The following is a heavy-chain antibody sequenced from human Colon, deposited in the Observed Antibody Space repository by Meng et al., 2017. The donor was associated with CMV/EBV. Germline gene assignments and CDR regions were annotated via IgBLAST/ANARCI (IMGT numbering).Heavy chain of an antibody. CDR3: AHRFLRDSSSSLHFDS. J-gene: IGHJ4*02. D-gene: IGHD6-6*01. CDR1: GFSLSTNGVT. V-gene: IGHV2-5*02. Sequence: QITLKESGPTLVKPTQTLTLTWTFSGFSLSTNGVTVGWIRQPPGKALEWLALIYWDDDKRYSPSLKSRLTITKDTSKNQVVLTMINMDPVDTATYYCAHRFLRDSSSSLHFDSWGQGTLVTVSS. CDR2: IYWDDDK.